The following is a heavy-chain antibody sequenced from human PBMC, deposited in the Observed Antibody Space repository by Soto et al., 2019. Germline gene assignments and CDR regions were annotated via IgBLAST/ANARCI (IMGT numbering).Heavy chain of an antibody. CDR1: GFTFSNAW. D-gene: IGHD3-10*01. CDR3: TTDPASGLWFGESTYYFDY. J-gene: IGHJ4*02. Sequence: GGSLRLFCAASGFTFSNAWISWVRQAPGKGLEWVGRIKSKTDGGTTDYAAPVKGRFTISRDDSKNTLYLQMNSLKTEDTAVYYCTTDPASGLWFGESTYYFDYWGQGTLVTVSS. V-gene: IGHV3-15*01. CDR2: IKSKTDGGTT.